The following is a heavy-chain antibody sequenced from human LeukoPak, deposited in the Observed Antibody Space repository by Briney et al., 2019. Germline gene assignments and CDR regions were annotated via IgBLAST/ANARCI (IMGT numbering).Heavy chain of an antibody. D-gene: IGHD3-3*01. Sequence: GGSLRLSCAASGFTFSSYSMNWVRQAPGKGLEWVSSISSSSRYIYYADSVKGRFTISRDNAKNSLYLQMNSLRAEDTAVYYCARGQIRFLEWLTGDMDVWGKGTTVTVSS. J-gene: IGHJ6*03. CDR2: ISSSSRYI. V-gene: IGHV3-21*01. CDR1: GFTFSSYS. CDR3: ARGQIRFLEWLTGDMDV.